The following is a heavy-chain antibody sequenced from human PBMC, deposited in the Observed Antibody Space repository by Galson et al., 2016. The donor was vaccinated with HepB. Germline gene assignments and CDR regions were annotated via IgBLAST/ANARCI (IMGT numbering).Heavy chain of an antibody. V-gene: IGHV1-24*01. D-gene: IGHD2-21*02. CDR1: GYSLSELS. Sequence: SGYSLSELSMHWVRQAPGKGLEWMASFDPEHAETIYAQNFQGRVTMNEDSSMDTAYMELSSLRSVDTAVYYCASGVATSTLEYWGQGTLVTVSS. J-gene: IGHJ4*02. CDR3: ASGVATSTLEY. CDR2: FDPEHAET.